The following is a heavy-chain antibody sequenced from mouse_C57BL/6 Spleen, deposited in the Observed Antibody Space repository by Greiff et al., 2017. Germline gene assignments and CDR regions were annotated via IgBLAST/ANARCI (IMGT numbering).Heavy chain of an antibody. Sequence: EVQLQQSGPELVKPGASVKISCKASGYTFTDYYMNWVKQSHGKSLEWIGDINPNNGGTSYNQKFKGKATLTVDKSSSTAYMELRSLTSEDSAVYYCARDGAQAPTSMDYWGQGTSVTVSS. D-gene: IGHD3-2*02. CDR1: GYTFTDYY. J-gene: IGHJ4*01. CDR2: INPNNGGT. CDR3: ARDGAQAPTSMDY. V-gene: IGHV1-26*01.